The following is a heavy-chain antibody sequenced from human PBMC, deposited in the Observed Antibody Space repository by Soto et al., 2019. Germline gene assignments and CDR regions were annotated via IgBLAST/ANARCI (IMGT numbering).Heavy chain of an antibody. D-gene: IGHD2-15*01. Sequence: ASVKVSCKASGYTFTSYYMHWVRQAPGQGLEWMGIINPSGGSTSYAQKCQGRVTMTRDTSTSTVYMELSSLRSEDTAVYYCARVYCSGGSCYSVDYWGQGTLVTVSS. CDR3: ARVYCSGGSCYSVDY. J-gene: IGHJ4*02. CDR1: GYTFTSYY. V-gene: IGHV1-46*03. CDR2: INPSGGST.